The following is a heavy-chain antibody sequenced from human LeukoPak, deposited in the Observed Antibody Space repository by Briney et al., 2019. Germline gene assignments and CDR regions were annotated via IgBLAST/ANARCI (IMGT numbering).Heavy chain of an antibody. V-gene: IGHV4-38-2*02. D-gene: IGHD4-23*01. CDR1: GYSISSGYY. CDR3: ASKVVTTSNYFDH. J-gene: IGHJ4*02. Sequence: SETLSLTCTVSGYSISSGYYWGWIRQPPGKGLEWIGSIYHSGSTYYNPSLKSRVTISVDTSKNQFSLKLTSVTAADTAVYYCASKVVTTSNYFDHWGQGTLVTVSS. CDR2: IYHSGST.